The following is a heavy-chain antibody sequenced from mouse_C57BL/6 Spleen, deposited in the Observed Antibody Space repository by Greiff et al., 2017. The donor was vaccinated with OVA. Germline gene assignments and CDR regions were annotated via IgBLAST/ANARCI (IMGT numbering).Heavy chain of an antibody. V-gene: IGHV1-66*01. J-gene: IGHJ3*01. CDR3: ARSYYGSSLAWFAY. Sequence: QVQLQQSGPELVKPGASVKISCKASGYSFTSYYIHWVKQRPGQGLEWIGWIYPGSGNTKYNEKFKGKATLTADTSSSTAYMQLSSLTSEDSAVYYCARSYYGSSLAWFAYWGQGTLVTVSA. CDR1: GYSFTSYY. D-gene: IGHD1-1*01. CDR2: IYPGSGNT.